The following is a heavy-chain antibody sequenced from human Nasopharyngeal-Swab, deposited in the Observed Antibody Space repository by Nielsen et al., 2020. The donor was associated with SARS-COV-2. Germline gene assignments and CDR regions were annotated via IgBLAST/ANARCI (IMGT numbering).Heavy chain of an antibody. CDR3: ARVGPAVGFEEYYYYYMDV. V-gene: IGHV4-4*02. J-gene: IGHJ6*03. Sequence: SETLSLTCAVSGGSISSCKWWSCVRQPPAKGLDWIGDAYHTGSTNYNPSLKSRVTISVDTSENQFSLKLRSVTAADTAVYYCARVGPAVGFEEYYYYYMDVWGKGTTVTVSS. D-gene: IGHD6-13*01. CDR1: GGSISSCKW. CDR2: AYHTGST.